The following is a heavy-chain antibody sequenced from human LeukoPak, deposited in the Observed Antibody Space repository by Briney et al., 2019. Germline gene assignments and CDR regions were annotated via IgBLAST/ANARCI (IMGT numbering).Heavy chain of an antibody. J-gene: IGHJ4*02. Sequence: GGSLRLSCAASGFTFSSYAMSWVRQAPGKGLEWVSAISGSGGSTYYADSVKGRFTISRDNSKNTLYLQVNSLRAEDTAVYYCAKVYSSINYFDYWGQGTLVTVSS. D-gene: IGHD6-13*01. CDR3: AKVYSSINYFDY. CDR2: ISGSGGST. CDR1: GFTFSSYA. V-gene: IGHV3-23*01.